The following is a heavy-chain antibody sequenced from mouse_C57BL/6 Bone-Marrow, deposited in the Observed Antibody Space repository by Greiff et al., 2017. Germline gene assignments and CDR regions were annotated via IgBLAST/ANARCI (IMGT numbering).Heavy chain of an antibody. J-gene: IGHJ3*01. V-gene: IGHV1-59*01. CDR1: GYTFTSYW. D-gene: IGHD2-4*01. CDR3: ARCDYDWFAY. CDR2: IDPSDSYT. Sequence: QVQLQQSGAELVRPGTSVKLSCKASGYTFTSYWMHWVKQRPGQGLEWIGVIDPSDSYTNYNQKFKGKATLTVDTSSSTAYMQLSSLTSEDSAVYYCARCDYDWFAYWGQGTLVTISA.